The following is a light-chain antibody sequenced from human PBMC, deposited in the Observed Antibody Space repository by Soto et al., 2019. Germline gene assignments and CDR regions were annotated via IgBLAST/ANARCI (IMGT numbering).Light chain of an antibody. CDR1: QSVSSS. CDR3: QQHSDWPLT. J-gene: IGKJ4*01. V-gene: IGKV3-11*01. Sequence: EIVLIQSPATLSLSPGERATLSCRASQSVSSSLAWYQQNPGQAPRLLIFDASNRATGIPVRFSGSGSGTDFTLTISSLEPEDSTVYYCQQHSDWPLTFGGGTRVEIK. CDR2: DAS.